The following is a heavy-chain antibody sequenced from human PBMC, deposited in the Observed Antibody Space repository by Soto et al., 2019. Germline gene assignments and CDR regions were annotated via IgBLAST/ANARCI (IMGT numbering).Heavy chain of an antibody. CDR2: IIPILGIA. J-gene: IGHJ4*02. V-gene: IGHV1-69*02. D-gene: IGHD5-12*01. CDR1: GGTFSSYT. Sequence: QVQLVQSGAEVKKPGSSVKVSCKASGGTFSSYTISWVRQAPGQGLEWMGRIIPILGIANYAQKFQGRVTITADKSTSTAYMELSSLRSEDTAVYYYASYDYGDRGYFDYWGQGTLVTVSS. CDR3: ASYDYGDRGYFDY.